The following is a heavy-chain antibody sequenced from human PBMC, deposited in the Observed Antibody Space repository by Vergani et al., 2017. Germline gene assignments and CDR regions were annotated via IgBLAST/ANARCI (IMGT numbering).Heavy chain of an antibody. D-gene: IGHD3-16*01. CDR3: AKHFRGWGIDY. V-gene: IGHV3-30*02. J-gene: IGHJ4*02. CDR1: GFTLSNYD. CDR2: IQFDGSNQ. Sequence: QEKRGERGGGGEKRGGSLRLSCATSGFTLSNYDMQWIRQGPGKGLEFVAFIQFDGSNQYYADSVKGRFTLSRDFSKNTLYLQMNSLRTDDTATYYCAKHFRGWGIDYWCQGTQVIVSS.